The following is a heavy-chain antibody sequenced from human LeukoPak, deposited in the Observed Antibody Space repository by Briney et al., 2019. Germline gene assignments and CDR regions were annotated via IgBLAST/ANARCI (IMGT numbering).Heavy chain of an antibody. Sequence: SETLSLTCAVSGGSISSGSYYWSWIRQPAGKGLEWIGRIYTSGSTNYNPSLKSRVTISVDTSKNQFSLKLSSVTAADTAVYYCARDPVAVADTEVDYWGQGTLVTVSS. D-gene: IGHD6-19*01. CDR2: IYTSGST. CDR1: GGSISSGSYY. CDR3: ARDPVAVADTEVDY. J-gene: IGHJ4*02. V-gene: IGHV4-61*02.